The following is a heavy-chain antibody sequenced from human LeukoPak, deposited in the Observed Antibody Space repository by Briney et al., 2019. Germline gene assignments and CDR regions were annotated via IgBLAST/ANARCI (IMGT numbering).Heavy chain of an antibody. J-gene: IGHJ3*02. CDR3: ARDIGYCSSTSCPTPEDAFDI. V-gene: IGHV3-21*01. CDR1: GFSFSSYS. D-gene: IGHD2-2*01. CDR2: ISSSGSYI. Sequence: GGSLRLSCAASGFSFSSYSMDWVRQAPGKGLEWVSSISSSGSYIYYADSVKGRFTISRDNAKNSLYLQMNSLRAEDTGVYYCARDIGYCSSTSCPTPEDAFDIWGQGTMVTVSS.